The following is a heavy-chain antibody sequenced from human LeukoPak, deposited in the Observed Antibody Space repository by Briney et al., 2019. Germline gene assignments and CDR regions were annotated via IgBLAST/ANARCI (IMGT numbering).Heavy chain of an antibody. CDR2: ISYDGSNK. CDR1: GFTFSSYA. CDR3: ARDFPAATQNFDY. V-gene: IGHV3-30-3*01. D-gene: IGHD2-15*01. J-gene: IGHJ4*02. Sequence: RPGGSLRLSCAASGFTFSSYAMHWVRQAPGKGLEWVAFISYDGSNKYYADSVEGRFTISRDNSKNTLYLQMKSLRAEDTAVYYCARDFPAATQNFDYWGQGTLVTVSS.